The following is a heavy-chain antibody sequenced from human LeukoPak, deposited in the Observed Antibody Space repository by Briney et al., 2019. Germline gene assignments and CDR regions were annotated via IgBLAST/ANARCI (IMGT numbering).Heavy chain of an antibody. D-gene: IGHD6-19*01. CDR3: ARSIRVAGTGNLYYYMDV. V-gene: IGHV1-2*02. J-gene: IGHJ6*03. CDR1: GYTFTGYY. CDR2: INPNSGGT. Sequence: ASVKVSCKASGYTFTGYYMHWVRQAPGQGLEWMGWINPNSGGTNYAQKFQGRVTMTTDTSTSTAYMELRSLRSDDTAVYYCARSIRVAGTGNLYYYMDVWGKGTTVTVSS.